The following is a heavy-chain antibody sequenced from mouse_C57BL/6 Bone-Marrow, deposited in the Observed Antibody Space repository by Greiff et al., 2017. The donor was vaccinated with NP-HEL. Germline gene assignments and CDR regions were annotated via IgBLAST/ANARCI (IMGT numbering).Heavy chain of an antibody. CDR1: GFTFSSYA. CDR2: ISDGGSYT. V-gene: IGHV5-4*01. J-gene: IGHJ4*01. Sequence: EVKLMESGGGLVKPGGSLKLSCAASGFTFSSYAMSWVRQTPEKRLEWVATISDGGSYTYYPDNVKGRFTISRDNAKNNLYLQMSHLKSEDTAMYYCARDHGYSNLYAMDYWGQGTSVTVSS. D-gene: IGHD2-5*01. CDR3: ARDHGYSNLYAMDY.